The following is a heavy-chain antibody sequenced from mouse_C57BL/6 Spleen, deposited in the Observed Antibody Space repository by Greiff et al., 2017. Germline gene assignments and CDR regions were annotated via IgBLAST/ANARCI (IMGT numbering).Heavy chain of an antibody. J-gene: IGHJ2*01. Sequence: VQLQQSGPELVKPGASVKISCKASGYTFTDYYMNWVKQSHGKSLEWIGDINPNNGGTSYNQKFKGKATLTVDKSSSTAYMELRSLTSEDSAVYYCARSQTAQVPFDYWGQGTTLTVSS. CDR2: INPNNGGT. CDR3: ARSQTAQVPFDY. CDR1: GYTFTDYY. D-gene: IGHD3-2*02. V-gene: IGHV1-26*01.